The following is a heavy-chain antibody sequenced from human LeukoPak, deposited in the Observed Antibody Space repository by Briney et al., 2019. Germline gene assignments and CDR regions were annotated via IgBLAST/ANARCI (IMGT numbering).Heavy chain of an antibody. V-gene: IGHV4-34*01. CDR1: GGSFSGYY. CDR3: AREGLYYDSSGYGDY. J-gene: IGHJ4*02. CDR2: INHSGST. Sequence: PSETLSPTCAVYGGSFSGYYWSWIRQPPGKGLEWIGEINHSGSTNYNPSLKSRVTISVDTSKNQFSLKLSSVTAADTAVYYCAREGLYYDSSGYGDYWGQGTLVTVSS. D-gene: IGHD3-22*01.